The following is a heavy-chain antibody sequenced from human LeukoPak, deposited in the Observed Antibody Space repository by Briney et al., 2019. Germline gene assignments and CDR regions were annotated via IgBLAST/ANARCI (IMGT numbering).Heavy chain of an antibody. CDR3: AREVATMGNWFDP. Sequence: GGSLRLSCAASGFNFNTYTMNWVRQAPGKGLEWVAVISYDGSNKYYADSVKGRFTISRDNSKNTLYLQMNSLRAEDTAVYYCAREVATMGNWFDPWGQGTLVTVSS. D-gene: IGHD5-12*01. V-gene: IGHV3-30-3*01. CDR1: GFNFNTYT. CDR2: ISYDGSNK. J-gene: IGHJ5*02.